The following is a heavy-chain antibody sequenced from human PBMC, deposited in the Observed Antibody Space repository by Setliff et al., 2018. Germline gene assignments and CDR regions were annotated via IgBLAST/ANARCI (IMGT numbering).Heavy chain of an antibody. CDR2: VDHSGST. V-gene: IGHV4-59*01. Sequence: SENLSLTCTISGGFTSSFYWSWIRQAPGKGLEWIGYVDHSGSTNFSPSLKSRGTISVDTSKTQVSLTLTSVTAADTAVYYCARDYQGGWFDPWGPGTLVTVSS. D-gene: IGHD3-16*01. CDR3: ARDYQGGWFDP. CDR1: GGFTSSFY. J-gene: IGHJ5*02.